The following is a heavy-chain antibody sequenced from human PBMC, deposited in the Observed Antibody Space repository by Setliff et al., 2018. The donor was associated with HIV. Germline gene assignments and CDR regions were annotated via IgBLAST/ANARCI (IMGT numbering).Heavy chain of an antibody. CDR2: INSDGSST. V-gene: IGHV3-74*01. CDR3: VKDMGNWRGVDY. CDR1: GFIFSSYW. D-gene: IGHD1-20*01. J-gene: IGHJ4*02. Sequence: PGGSLRLSCAASGFIFSSYWMHWVRQAPGKGLVWVSRINSDGSSTSYADSVKGRFTISRDNSKNTVHLQMNSLRGEDTAMYYCVKDMGNWRGVDYWGQGTLVTVSS.